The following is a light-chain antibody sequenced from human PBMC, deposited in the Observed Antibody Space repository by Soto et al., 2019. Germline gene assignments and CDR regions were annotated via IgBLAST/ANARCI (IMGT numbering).Light chain of an antibody. Sequence: DIQMTQSPSTLSASVGDRVTITCRASQSISSWLAWYQQKPGKVPTLLIYDGSSLESGVPSRFSGSGSGTEYTLTISSLQPDDFATYYCQQYSSYPRTFGQGTKVDIK. V-gene: IGKV1-5*01. CDR2: DGS. J-gene: IGKJ1*01. CDR1: QSISSW. CDR3: QQYSSYPRT.